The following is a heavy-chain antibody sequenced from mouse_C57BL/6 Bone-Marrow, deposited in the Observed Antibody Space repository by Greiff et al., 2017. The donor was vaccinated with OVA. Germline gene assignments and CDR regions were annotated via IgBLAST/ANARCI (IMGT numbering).Heavy chain of an antibody. CDR1: GYTFTSYT. CDR2: INPSSGYT. CDR3: ARSRRRGGFDY. J-gene: IGHJ2*01. V-gene: IGHV1-4*01. Sequence: LVESGAELARPGASVKMSCKASGYTFTSYTMHWVKQRPGQGLEWIGYINPSSGYTKYNQKFKDKATLTADKSSSTAYMQLSSLTSEDSAVYYCARSRRRGGFDYWGQGTTLTVSS.